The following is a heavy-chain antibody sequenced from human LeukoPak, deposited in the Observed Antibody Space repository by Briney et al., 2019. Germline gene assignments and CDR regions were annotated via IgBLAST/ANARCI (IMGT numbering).Heavy chain of an antibody. J-gene: IGHJ5*02. CDR3: ARGLPTNT. Sequence: SETLSLTCAVYGGSFSGYYWSWIRQPPGKGLEWIGEINHTGSTNYNPSLKSRVSISVDTSKNQFSQKLTSVTAADTAVYYCARGLPTNTWGQGTLVTVSS. CDR2: INHTGST. V-gene: IGHV4-34*01. CDR1: GGSFSGYY. D-gene: IGHD5-12*01.